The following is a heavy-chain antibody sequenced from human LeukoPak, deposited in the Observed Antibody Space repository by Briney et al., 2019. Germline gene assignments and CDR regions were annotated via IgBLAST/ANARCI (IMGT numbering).Heavy chain of an antibody. CDR2: IKQDGSEI. V-gene: IGHV3-7*04. CDR1: GFNFNSYW. Sequence: GGSLRLSCAASGFNFNSYWTSWVRQAPGKGLECVANIKQDGSEIYFVDSVKGRFTISRDNAKSSLYLQMNSLRGEDTAVHYCARARYGSGGYFFDFWGQGTLVTVSS. J-gene: IGHJ4*02. CDR3: ARARYGSGGYFFDF. D-gene: IGHD3-10*01.